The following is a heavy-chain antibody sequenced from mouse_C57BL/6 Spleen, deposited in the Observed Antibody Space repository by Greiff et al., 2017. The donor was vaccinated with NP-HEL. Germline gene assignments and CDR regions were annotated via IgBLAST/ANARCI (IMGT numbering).Heavy chain of an antibody. CDR1: GYAFSSYW. J-gene: IGHJ2*01. D-gene: IGHD3-3*01. V-gene: IGHV1-80*01. Sequence: QVHVKQSGAELVKPGASVKISCKASGYAFSSYWMNWVKQRPGKGLEWIGQIYPGDGDTNYNGKFKGKATLTADKSSSTAYMQLSSLTSEDSAVYFCATRKEGYYFDYWGQGTTLTVSS. CDR2: IYPGDGDT. CDR3: ATRKEGYYFDY.